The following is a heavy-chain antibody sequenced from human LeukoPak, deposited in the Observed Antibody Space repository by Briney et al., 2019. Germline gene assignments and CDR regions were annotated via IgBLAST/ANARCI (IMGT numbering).Heavy chain of an antibody. CDR2: TYYRSKWYN. V-gene: IGHV6-1*01. Sequence: SQTLSLTCAISGASVSSNSAAWNWIRQSPSRGLEWLGRTYYRSKWYNDYAVSVKSRITINPDTSKNQFSLQLNSVTPEDTAVYYCARSEIAAAGTWNWFDPWGQGTLVTVSS. D-gene: IGHD6-13*01. CDR1: GASVSSNSAA. CDR3: ARSEIAAAGTWNWFDP. J-gene: IGHJ5*02.